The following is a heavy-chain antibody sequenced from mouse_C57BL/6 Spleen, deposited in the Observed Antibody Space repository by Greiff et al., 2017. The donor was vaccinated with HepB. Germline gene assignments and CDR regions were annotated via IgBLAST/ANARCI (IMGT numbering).Heavy chain of an antibody. CDR1: GYTFTSYW. J-gene: IGHJ3*01. V-gene: IGHV1-69*01. CDR3: ARSRYGSSSWFAY. D-gene: IGHD1-1*01. Sequence: QVQLQQPGAELVMPGASVKLSCKASGYTFTSYWMHWVKQRPGQGLEWIGEIDPSDSYTNYNQKFKGNSTLTVDKSSSTAYMQLSSLTSEDSAVYYCARSRYGSSSWFAYWGQGTLVTVSA. CDR2: IDPSDSYT.